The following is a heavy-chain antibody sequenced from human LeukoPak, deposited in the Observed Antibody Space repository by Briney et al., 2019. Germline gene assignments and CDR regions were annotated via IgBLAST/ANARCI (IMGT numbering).Heavy chain of an antibody. D-gene: IGHD7-27*01. CDR1: GYSISSGYP. V-gene: IGHV4-38-2*02. CDR3: ARENWVFDY. Sequence: SETLSLTCVVSGYSISSGYPWGWIRQPPGKGLEWIGSVYRSGTTYYDPSLKSRVTISVDTSKNQISLKVRSVTAADTAMYYCARENWVFDYWGQGILVTVSS. CDR2: VYRSGTT. J-gene: IGHJ4*02.